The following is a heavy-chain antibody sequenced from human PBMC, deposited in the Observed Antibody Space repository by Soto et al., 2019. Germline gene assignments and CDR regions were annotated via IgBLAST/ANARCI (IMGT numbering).Heavy chain of an antibody. V-gene: IGHV4-39*01. J-gene: IGHJ4*02. CDR2: IYYSGST. Sequence: SETLSLTCAVSGGSISSSSYYWGWIRQPPGKGLEWIGSIYYSGSTYYNPSLKSRVTISVDTSKNHFSLKLSSVTAADTAVYYCARHGTLRIDYWGQGTLVTFSS. D-gene: IGHD5-12*01. CDR1: GGSISSSSYY. CDR3: ARHGTLRIDY.